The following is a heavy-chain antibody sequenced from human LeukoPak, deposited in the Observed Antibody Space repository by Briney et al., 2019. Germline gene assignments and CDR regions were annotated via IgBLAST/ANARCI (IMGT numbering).Heavy chain of an antibody. CDR3: ATFYADYSRSYYYYYMDV. Sequence: GASVKVSCKASGGTFSSYAISWVRQAPGQGLEWMGGIIPIFGTANYAQKFQGRVTITADKSTSTAYMELSSLRSEDTAVYYCATFYADYSRSYYYYYMDVWGKGTTVTVSS. D-gene: IGHD4-17*01. CDR1: GGTFSSYA. V-gene: IGHV1-69*06. CDR2: IIPIFGTA. J-gene: IGHJ6*03.